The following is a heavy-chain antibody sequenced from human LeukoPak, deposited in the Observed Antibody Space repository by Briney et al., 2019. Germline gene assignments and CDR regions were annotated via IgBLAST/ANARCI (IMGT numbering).Heavy chain of an antibody. CDR1: GFTFSSYE. CDR2: ISRSGSTI. V-gene: IGHV3-48*03. D-gene: IGHD3-10*01. Sequence: GGSLRLSCAASGFTFSSYEMNWVRQAPGKGLEWVSYISRSGSTIYYADSVKGRFTISRDNARNSLYLQMNSLRAEDTAVYYCAELELRDAFDIWGQGTMVTVSS. CDR3: AELELRDAFDI. J-gene: IGHJ3*02.